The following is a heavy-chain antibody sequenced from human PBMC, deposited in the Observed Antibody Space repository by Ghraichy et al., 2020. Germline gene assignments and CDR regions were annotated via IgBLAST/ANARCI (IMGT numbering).Heavy chain of an antibody. CDR1: GFTFSDYT. CDR2: ISSGSRDI. Sequence: GSLRLSCAASGFTFSDYTMIWVRQAPGKGLEWVSSISSGSRDIYYGDSVKGRFTISRNNAKSSLFLQMNGLRAEDTAMYFCARAIKSNRYYDDSGQDYWGRGTLVSVSS. V-gene: IGHV3-21*01. J-gene: IGHJ4*02. CDR3: ARAIKSNRYYDDSGQDY. D-gene: IGHD3-22*01.